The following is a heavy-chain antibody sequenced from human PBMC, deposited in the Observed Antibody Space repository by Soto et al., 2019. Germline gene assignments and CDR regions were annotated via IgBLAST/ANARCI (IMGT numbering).Heavy chain of an antibody. D-gene: IGHD6-13*01. J-gene: IGHJ4*02. CDR2: INHSGST. CDR3: AREKPYSSSWYHDY. CDR1: GGSFSGYY. V-gene: IGHV4-34*01. Sequence: QVQLQQWGAGLLKPSETLSLTCAVYGGSFSGYYWSWIRQPPGKGLEWIGEINHSGSTNYNPSLKSLVTISVDTSKNPFSLKLSSVTAADTAVYYCAREKPYSSSWYHDYWGQGTLVTVSS.